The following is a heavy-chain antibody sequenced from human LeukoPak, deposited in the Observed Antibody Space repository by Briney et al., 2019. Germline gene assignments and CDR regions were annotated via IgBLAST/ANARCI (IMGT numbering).Heavy chain of an antibody. CDR3: ARRRVRDIVVVPAATTFPTKYNWFDP. Sequence: ASVKVSCKASGYTFTGYYMHWVRQAPGQGLEWMGWINPNSGGTNYAQKFQGRVTMTRDTSISTAYMELSRLRSDDTAVYYCARRRVRDIVVVPAATTFPTKYNWFDPWGQGTLVTVSS. V-gene: IGHV1-2*02. CDR2: INPNSGGT. CDR1: GYTFTGYY. J-gene: IGHJ5*02. D-gene: IGHD2-2*01.